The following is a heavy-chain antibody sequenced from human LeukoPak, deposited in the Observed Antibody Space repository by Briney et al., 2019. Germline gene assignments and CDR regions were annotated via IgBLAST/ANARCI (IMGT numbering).Heavy chain of an antibody. V-gene: IGHV4-31*03. D-gene: IGHD3-16*02. CDR2: IYYSGST. J-gene: IGHJ5*02. CDR3: ARDRRYVWGSYRSMNWFDP. CDR1: GGSISSGGYY. Sequence: TASETLSLTCTVSGGSISSGGYYWSWIRQHPGKGLEWIGYIYYSGSTYYNPSLKSRVTISVDTSKNQFSLKLSSVTAADTAVYYCARDRRYVWGSYRSMNWFDPWGQGTLVTVSS.